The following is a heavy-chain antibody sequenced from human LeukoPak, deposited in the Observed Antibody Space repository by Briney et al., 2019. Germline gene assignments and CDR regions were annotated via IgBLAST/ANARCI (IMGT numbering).Heavy chain of an antibody. V-gene: IGHV4-34*01. D-gene: IGHD4-17*01. CDR3: TRMTTGHDY. Sequence: PSETLSLTCAVSGVSFNDYYWSWVRQTPGKGLEWIGEINHSGYTNDSPSLKSRVTLSIDTSRKQFSLNLRSVTVADTGIYYCTRMTTGHDYWGQGTLVTASS. CDR1: GVSFNDYY. J-gene: IGHJ4*02. CDR2: INHSGYT.